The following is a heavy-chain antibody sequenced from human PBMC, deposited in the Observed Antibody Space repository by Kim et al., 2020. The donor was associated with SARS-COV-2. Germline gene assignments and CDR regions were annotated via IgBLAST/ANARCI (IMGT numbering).Heavy chain of an antibody. CDR1: GFTFSSYD. CDR2: IGTAGDP. Sequence: GSLRLSCAASGFTFSSYDMHWVRQATGKGLEWVSAIGTAGDPYYPGSVKGRFTISRENAKNSLYLQMNSLRAGDTAVYYCARGTMVRGAPHYYYYGMDVWGQGTTVTVSS. CDR3: ARGTMVRGAPHYYYYGMDV. V-gene: IGHV3-13*05. D-gene: IGHD3-10*01. J-gene: IGHJ6*02.